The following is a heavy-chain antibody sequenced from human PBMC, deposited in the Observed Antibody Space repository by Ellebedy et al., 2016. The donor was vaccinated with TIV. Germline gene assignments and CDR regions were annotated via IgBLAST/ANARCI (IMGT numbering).Heavy chain of an antibody. D-gene: IGHD3-22*01. Sequence: GGSLRLSXAASGFTFSSYAMSWVRQAPGKGLEWVSAISGSGGSTYYADSVKGRFTISRDNSKNTLYLQMNSLRAEDTAVYYCAKDQGYYYDSRGDDYWGQGTLVTVSS. V-gene: IGHV3-23*01. CDR3: AKDQGYYYDSRGDDY. CDR1: GFTFSSYA. J-gene: IGHJ4*02. CDR2: ISGSGGST.